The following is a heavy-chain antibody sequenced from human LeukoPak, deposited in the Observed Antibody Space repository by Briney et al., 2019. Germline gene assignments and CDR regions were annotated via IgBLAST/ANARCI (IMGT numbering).Heavy chain of an antibody. V-gene: IGHV4-31*03. Sequence: SETLSLTCTVSGGSISSGGYYWSWIRQHPGKGLEWIGYIYYSGSTYYNPSLKSRVTISVDTSKNQFSLKLSPVTAADTAVYYCARDTLAAAGRGYFDYWGQGTLVTVSS. J-gene: IGHJ4*02. CDR1: GGSISSGGYY. CDR3: ARDTLAAAGRGYFDY. CDR2: IYYSGST. D-gene: IGHD6-13*01.